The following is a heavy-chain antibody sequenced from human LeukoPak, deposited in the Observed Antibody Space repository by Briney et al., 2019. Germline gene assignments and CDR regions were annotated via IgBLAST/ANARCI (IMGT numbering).Heavy chain of an antibody. CDR1: GDTLPTYG. J-gene: IGHJ6*03. Sequence: GASVKLSCKASGDTLPTYGITWVRQAPGQGLEWMGWVSTYNGHTNYAQYLQGRVTMTRDTSTNTAYMELRGLRANDTAIYYCARPGKGAYYFYYMDVWGKGTTVTVSS. CDR2: VSTYNGHT. V-gene: IGHV1-18*01. CDR3: ARPGKGAYYFYYMDV.